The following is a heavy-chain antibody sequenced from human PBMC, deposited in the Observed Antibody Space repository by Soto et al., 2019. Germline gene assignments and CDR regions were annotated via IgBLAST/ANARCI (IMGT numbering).Heavy chain of an antibody. V-gene: IGHV3-30-3*01. Sequence: GGSLRLSCGASGFAFSTYPMHWVRQAPGKGLDWVAVISFDGSDTFYADSVKGRFTISRDNSKNTLFLQMNSLRAEDTAVYYCARVGVASASYSFYFDYWGRGILVTVS. J-gene: IGHJ4*02. CDR2: ISFDGSDT. CDR3: ARVGVASASYSFYFDY. CDR1: GFAFSTYP. D-gene: IGHD3-10*01.